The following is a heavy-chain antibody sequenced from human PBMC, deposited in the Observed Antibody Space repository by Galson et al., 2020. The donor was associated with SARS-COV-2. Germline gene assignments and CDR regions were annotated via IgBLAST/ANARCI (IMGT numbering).Heavy chain of an antibody. CDR2: IDPSDSYT. J-gene: IGHJ4*02. D-gene: IGHD2-2*01. Sequence: GESLKISCKGSGNSFTSYWISWARQTPGKGLEWMGRIDPSDSYTNYSPSFQGHVTISADKSISTAYLQWSSLKASDTAMYYCARPGAELCHDYWGQGTLVTVSS. CDR1: GNSFTSYW. CDR3: ARPGAELCHDY. V-gene: IGHV5-10-1*01.